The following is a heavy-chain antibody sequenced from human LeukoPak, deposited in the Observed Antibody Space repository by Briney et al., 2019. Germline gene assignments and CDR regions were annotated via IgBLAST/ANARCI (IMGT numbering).Heavy chain of an antibody. CDR1: GLAFSFFA. V-gene: IGHV3-23*01. CDR2: ISGSGGNT. J-gene: IGHJ4*02. Sequence: GGSLRLSCEASGLAFSFFAMSWVRQAPGKGLEWVSAISGSGGNTYYADSVKGRFTISRDNSKNTLFLQMNSLRAEDTAVYYCTRGSYGSGSYPTLLNWGQGTLVTVSS. D-gene: IGHD3-10*01. CDR3: TRGSYGSGSYPTLLN.